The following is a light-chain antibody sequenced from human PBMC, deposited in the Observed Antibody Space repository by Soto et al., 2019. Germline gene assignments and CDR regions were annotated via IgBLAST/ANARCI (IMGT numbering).Light chain of an antibody. CDR2: EVS. V-gene: IGLV2-14*01. J-gene: IGLJ1*01. CDR3: TSYTSSNTPV. Sequence: QSVLTQPASVSGSPGQAITISCTGTSSGVGGYNYVSWYQQHPGKAPKLMIYEVSNRPSGVSDRFSGSKSGNTASLTISGLQAEDEADYYCTSYTSSNTPVFGTGTKVTVL. CDR1: SSGVGGYNY.